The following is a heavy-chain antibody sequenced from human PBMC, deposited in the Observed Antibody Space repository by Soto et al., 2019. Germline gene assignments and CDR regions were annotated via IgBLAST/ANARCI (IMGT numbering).Heavy chain of an antibody. CDR2: INPNSGGT. V-gene: IGHV1-2*04. CDR1: GYTFTGYK. Sequence: GASLKVSCKASGYTFTGYKMHWVRQAPGQGLEWMGWINPNSGGTNYAQKFQGWVTMTRDTSISTAYMELSRLRSDDTAVYYCARGGDYYGSGSYVHDAFDIWGQGTMVTVSS. J-gene: IGHJ3*02. CDR3: ARGGDYYGSGSYVHDAFDI. D-gene: IGHD3-10*01.